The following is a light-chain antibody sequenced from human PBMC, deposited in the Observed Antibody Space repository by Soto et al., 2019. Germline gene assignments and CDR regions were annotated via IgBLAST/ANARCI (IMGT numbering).Light chain of an antibody. CDR3: SSYAGGNNLV. Sequence: QAVVTQPPSASSTPGQTVTISCSGSSSDVGGYNFVSWYQQHPGKAPKLMIYEVSKRPSGVPDRFSGSKSGNTASLTVSGLQAEDEADYYCSSYAGGNNLVFGGGTKLTVL. CDR1: SSDVGGYNF. CDR2: EVS. V-gene: IGLV2-8*01. J-gene: IGLJ2*01.